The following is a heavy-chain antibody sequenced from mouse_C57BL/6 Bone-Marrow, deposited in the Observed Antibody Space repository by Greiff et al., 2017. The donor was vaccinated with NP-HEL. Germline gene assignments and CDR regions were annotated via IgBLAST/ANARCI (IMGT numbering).Heavy chain of an antibody. D-gene: IGHD2-5*01. J-gene: IGHJ3*01. Sequence: QVQLQQPGAELVKPGASVKLSCKASGYTFTSYWMHWVKQRPGQGLEWIGMIHPNSGSTNYNEKFKSKATLTVDKSSSTAYMQLSSLTSEDSAVYYCASYYSNPNLFAYWGQGTLVTVSA. CDR2: IHPNSGST. CDR1: GYTFTSYW. CDR3: ASYYSNPNLFAY. V-gene: IGHV1-64*01.